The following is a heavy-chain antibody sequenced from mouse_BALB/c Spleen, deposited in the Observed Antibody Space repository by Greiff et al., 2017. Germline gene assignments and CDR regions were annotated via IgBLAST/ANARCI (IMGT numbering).Heavy chain of an antibody. CDR3: ARDEGNYCFDY. CDR1: GFTFTDYY. Sequence: EVKLMESGGGLVQPGGSLRLSCATSGFTFTDYYMSWVRQPPGKALEWLGFIRNKANGYTTEYSASVKGPFTISRDKSQSILYLQMNTLRAEDSATYYCARDEGNYCFDYWGQGTTLTVSS. J-gene: IGHJ2*01. CDR2: IRNKANGYTT. V-gene: IGHV7-3*02. D-gene: IGHD2-1*01.